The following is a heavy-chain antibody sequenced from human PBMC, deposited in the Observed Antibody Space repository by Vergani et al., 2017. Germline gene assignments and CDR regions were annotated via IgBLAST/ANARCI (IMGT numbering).Heavy chain of an antibody. D-gene: IGHD2-2*02. V-gene: IGHV1-2*02. J-gene: IGHJ5*02. CDR3: ARDGGSSTSCYNARNWFDP. Sequence: QVQLVQSGAEVKKPGASVKVSCKASGYTFTGYYMHWVRQAPGQGLEWMGWINPNSGGTNYAQKFQGRVTMTRDTSISTAYMELSRLRSDDTAVYYCARDGGSSTSCYNARNWFDPWGQGTLVTVSS. CDR2: INPNSGGT. CDR1: GYTFTGYY.